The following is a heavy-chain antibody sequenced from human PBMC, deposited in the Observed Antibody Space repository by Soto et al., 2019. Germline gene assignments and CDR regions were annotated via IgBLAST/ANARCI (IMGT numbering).Heavy chain of an antibody. CDR2: IIPIFGTA. Sequence: VQLVQSGAEVKKPGSSVKVSCKASGGTFSSYAISWVRQAPGQGLEWIGGIIPIFGTANYAQKFQGRVTITAEESTSTAYMELSSLRSEDTAVYYCVRDIRTSIAAADYYYYGMDVWGQGTTVTVSS. CDR1: GGTFSSYA. CDR3: VRDIRTSIAAADYYYYGMDV. D-gene: IGHD6-13*01. V-gene: IGHV1-69*01. J-gene: IGHJ6*02.